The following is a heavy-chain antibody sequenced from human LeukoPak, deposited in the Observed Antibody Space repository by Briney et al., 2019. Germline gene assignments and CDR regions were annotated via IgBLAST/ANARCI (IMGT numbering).Heavy chain of an antibody. CDR1: GFTFSDYY. V-gene: IGHV3-11*04. CDR3: ARDLEAGNPAGYFQH. CDR2: ISSSGSTI. D-gene: IGHD6-13*01. J-gene: IGHJ1*01. Sequence: PGGSLRLSXAASGFTFSDYYMSWIRQAPGKGLEWVSYISSSGSTIYYADSVKGRFTISRDNAKNSLYLQMNSLRAEDTAVYYCARDLEAGNPAGYFQHWGQGTLVTVSS.